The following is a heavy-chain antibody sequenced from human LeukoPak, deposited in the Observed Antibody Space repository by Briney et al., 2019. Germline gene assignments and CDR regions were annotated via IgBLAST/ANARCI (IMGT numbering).Heavy chain of an antibody. CDR3: ARAARRPDGWTGGSYH. V-gene: IGHV4-4*07. J-gene: IGHJ4*02. CDR2: SDDGGHT. D-gene: IGHD5-24*01. Sequence: SETLSLTCSVSGGSISGYKWAWIRQPAGKGLEWLGQSDDGGHTDYSPSLESRLTVSIDKSKNQVSLKLTSVTAADTAVYYCARAARRPDGWTGGSYHWGQGIPVTVSS. CDR1: GGSISGYK.